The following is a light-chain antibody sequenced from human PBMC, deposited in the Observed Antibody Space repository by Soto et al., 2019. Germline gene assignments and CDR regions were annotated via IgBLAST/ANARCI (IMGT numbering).Light chain of an antibody. J-gene: IGLJ1*01. CDR3: SAYTSSSTLYV. CDR1: SSDVGGYNY. Sequence: QSVLTQPASVSGSPGQSITISCTGTSSDVGGYNYVSWYQHHPGKARKLMIYDVSNRPSGVSNRVSGSKSGNTASLTISGLQAEDEADYYCSAYTSSSTLYVFGTGTKLTVL. CDR2: DVS. V-gene: IGLV2-14*03.